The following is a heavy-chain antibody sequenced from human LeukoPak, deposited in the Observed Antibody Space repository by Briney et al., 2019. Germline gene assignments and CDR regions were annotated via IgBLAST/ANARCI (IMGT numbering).Heavy chain of an antibody. V-gene: IGHV3-53*01. CDR1: GFTVSSNY. J-gene: IGHJ4*02. D-gene: IGHD5-24*01. Sequence: GGSLRLSCAASGFTVSSNYMSWVRQAPGKGLEWVSVIYSGGSTYYADSVKGRFTISRDNSKNTLYLQMNSLRAEDTAVYYCARDGSLATIDYWGQGTLVTVSS. CDR2: IYSGGST. CDR3: ARDGSLATIDY.